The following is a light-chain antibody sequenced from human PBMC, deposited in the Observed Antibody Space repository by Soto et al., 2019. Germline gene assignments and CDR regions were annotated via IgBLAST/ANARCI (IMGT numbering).Light chain of an antibody. CDR2: GAS. Sequence: EIVLTQSPGTLSLSPGKRATLSCRASQSVSSSYLAWYQQKPGQAPRLLIYGASGRATGIPDRFSGSGSGTDFTLTISRLEPEDFALYYCQQYGSSPPFTFGQRTRLEMK. V-gene: IGKV3-20*01. CDR1: QSVSSSY. J-gene: IGKJ5*01. CDR3: QQYGSSPPFT.